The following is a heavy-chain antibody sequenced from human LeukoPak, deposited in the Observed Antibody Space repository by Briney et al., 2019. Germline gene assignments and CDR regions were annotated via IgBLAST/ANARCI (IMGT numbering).Heavy chain of an antibody. V-gene: IGHV1-69*02. CDR2: IIPTLGIA. D-gene: IGHD2-2*01. CDR3: ARGGTVVPAAPDAFDI. J-gene: IGHJ3*02. CDR1: GGTFSSYT. Sequence: SVKVSCKASGGTFSSYTISWVRQAPGQGLEWMGRIIPTLGIANYAQKLQGRVTITADKSTSTAYMELSSLRSEDTAVYYCARGGTVVPAAPDAFDIWGQGTMVTVSS.